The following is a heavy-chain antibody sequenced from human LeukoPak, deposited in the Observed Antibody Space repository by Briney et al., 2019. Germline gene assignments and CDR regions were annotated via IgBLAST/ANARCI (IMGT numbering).Heavy chain of an antibody. V-gene: IGHV3-30*04. CDR3: ARGGFGKRLRFLEWLSPIDY. J-gene: IGHJ4*02. D-gene: IGHD3-3*01. CDR1: GFTFSSYA. Sequence: PGGSLRLSCAASGFTFSSYAMHWVRQAPGKGLEWVAVISYDGSNKYYADSVKGRFTISRDNSKNTLYLQMNSLGAEDTAVYYCARGGFGKRLRFLEWLSPIDYWGQGTLVTVSS. CDR2: ISYDGSNK.